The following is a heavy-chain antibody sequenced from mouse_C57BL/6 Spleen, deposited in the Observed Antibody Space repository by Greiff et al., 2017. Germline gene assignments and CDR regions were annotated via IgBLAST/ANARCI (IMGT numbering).Heavy chain of an antibody. J-gene: IGHJ4*01. V-gene: IGHV1-26*01. CDR2: INPNNGGT. CDR3: AREHYYGSSSYAMDY. CDR1: GYTFTDYY. D-gene: IGHD1-1*01. Sequence: EVQLQQSGPELVKPGASVKISCKASGYTFTDYYMNWVKQSHGKSLEWIGDINPNNGGTSYNQKFKGKATLTVDKSSSTAYMELRSLTSEDSAVYYCAREHYYGSSSYAMDYWGQGTSVTVSS.